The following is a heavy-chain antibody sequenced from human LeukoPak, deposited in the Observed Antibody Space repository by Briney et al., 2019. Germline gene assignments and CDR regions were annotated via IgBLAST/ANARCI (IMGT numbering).Heavy chain of an antibody. D-gene: IGHD2-15*01. V-gene: IGHV3-21*01. CDR2: NSSSSSYI. Sequence: GGSLRLSCAASGFTFSSYSMNWVRQAPGKGLEWVSSNSSSSSYIYYADSVKGRFTISRDNAKNSLYLQMNSLRAEDTAVYYCARDADYCSGGSCYVDYWGQGTLVTVSS. J-gene: IGHJ4*02. CDR1: GFTFSSYS. CDR3: ARDADYCSGGSCYVDY.